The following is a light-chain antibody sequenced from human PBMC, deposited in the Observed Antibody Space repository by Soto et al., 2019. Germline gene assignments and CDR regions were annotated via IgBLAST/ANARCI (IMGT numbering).Light chain of an antibody. Sequence: DIQMTQSPSSLSASVGDRVTITCQASQDISRYLNWYQQKPGRAPRLLINDASNLETGVPSRFSGSEPGPDFTLTINGLQPEDMATDYCQQYDTVPSTFGGGTKVAIK. J-gene: IGKJ4*01. CDR2: DAS. V-gene: IGKV1-33*01. CDR3: QQYDTVPST. CDR1: QDISRY.